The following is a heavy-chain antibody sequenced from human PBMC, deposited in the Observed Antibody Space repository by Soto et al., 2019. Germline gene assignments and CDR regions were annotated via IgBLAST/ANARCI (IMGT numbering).Heavy chain of an antibody. J-gene: IGHJ4*02. Sequence: SLTCTVSGGSISSYYWSWIRQPPGKGLEWIGYIYYSGSTNYNPSLKSRVTISVDTSKNQFSLKLSSVTAADTAVYYCARGPMVTAHGWTDYWGQGTLVTVSS. V-gene: IGHV4-59*01. CDR2: IYYSGST. D-gene: IGHD5-18*01. CDR1: GGSISSYY. CDR3: ARGPMVTAHGWTDY.